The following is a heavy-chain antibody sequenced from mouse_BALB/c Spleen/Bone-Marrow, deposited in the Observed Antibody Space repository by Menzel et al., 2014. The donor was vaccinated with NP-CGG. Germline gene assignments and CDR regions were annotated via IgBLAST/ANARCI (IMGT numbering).Heavy chain of an antibody. Sequence: VQLQESGPGLVAPSQSLSITCTVSGFSLNSFGVHWVRQPPGKGLEWLGVIWPGGSANYNSALMSRLSISKDNSKSQVFLKMDRPQTDDTAMYYCAREGTFYYALDHWGQGTSVTVSS. J-gene: IGHJ4*01. CDR3: AREGTFYYALDH. CDR2: IWPGGSA. CDR1: GFSLNSFG. V-gene: IGHV2-9*02.